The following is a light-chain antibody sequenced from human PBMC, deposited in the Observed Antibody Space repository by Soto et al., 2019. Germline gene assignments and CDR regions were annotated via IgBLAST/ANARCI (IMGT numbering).Light chain of an antibody. CDR2: GAS. CDR3: QQYRHSPT. J-gene: IGKJ1*01. V-gene: IGKV3-20*01. CDR1: QSVSSSY. Sequence: EIVLTQSPGTLSLSPRERATLSCRASQSVSSSYLAWYQQKPGQAPRLLIYGASSRATGIPDRFSGRGSGTDFTPAIIRLEPEEFAVDYCQQYRHSPTFGQVAKLDIK.